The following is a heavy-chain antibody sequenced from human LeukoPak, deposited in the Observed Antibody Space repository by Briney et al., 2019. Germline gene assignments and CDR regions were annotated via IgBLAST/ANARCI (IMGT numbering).Heavy chain of an antibody. CDR2: ISGSSSYI. CDR3: ARTAMVRGVLTYYFDY. D-gene: IGHD3-10*01. CDR1: GFTFSSYA. Sequence: GSLRLSCAASGFTFSSYAMSWVRQAPGKGLEWVSDISGSSSYIYYADSVKGRFTISRDNAKNSLYLQMNSLRAEDTAVYYCARTAMVRGVLTYYFDYWGQGTLVTVSS. J-gene: IGHJ4*02. V-gene: IGHV3-21*01.